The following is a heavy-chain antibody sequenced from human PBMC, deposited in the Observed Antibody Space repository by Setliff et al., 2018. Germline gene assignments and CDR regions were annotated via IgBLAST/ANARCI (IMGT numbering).Heavy chain of an antibody. CDR2: IKKDGSET. V-gene: IGHV3-7*03. D-gene: IGHD6-19*01. J-gene: IGHJ4*02. CDR3: ARGTSGWFPHDY. Sequence: PGGSLRLSCAASGFTFTNYALIWVRQAPGKGLECVANIKKDGSETHYVDSVKGRFIISRDNAKDSLYLQMNSLRGEDTAVYYCARGTSGWFPHDYWGQGTLVTVSS. CDR1: GFTFTNYA.